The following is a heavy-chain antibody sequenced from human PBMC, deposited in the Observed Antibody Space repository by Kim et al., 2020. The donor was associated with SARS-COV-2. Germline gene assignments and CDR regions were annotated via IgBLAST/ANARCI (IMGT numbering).Heavy chain of an antibody. Sequence: GGSLRLSCAASGFTFSDYGMNWVRQAPGKGLEWVSSIRSGRSYIYYADSLKGRFTISRDNTKNSLYLQMNSLRAEDTAVYFCARDVGVVVPATILDYYYYYMDVWGKGTTVTVSS. V-gene: IGHV3-21*01. CDR2: IRSGRSYI. D-gene: IGHD2-2*02. CDR3: ARDVGVVVPATILDYYYYYMDV. J-gene: IGHJ6*03. CDR1: GFTFSDYG.